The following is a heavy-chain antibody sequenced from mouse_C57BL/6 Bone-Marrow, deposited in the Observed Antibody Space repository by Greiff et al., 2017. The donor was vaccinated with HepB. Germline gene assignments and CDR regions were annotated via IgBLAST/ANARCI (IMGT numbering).Heavy chain of an antibody. J-gene: IGHJ3*01. V-gene: IGHV1-82*01. Sequence: QVQLQQSGPELVKPGASVKISCKASGYAFSSSWMNWVKQRPGKGLEWIGRIYPGDGDTNYNGKFKGKATLTADKSSSKAYMQLSSLTSEDSAVYVCASGDYTNYRFAYWGPGTLVTVSA. D-gene: IGHD2-5*01. CDR3: ASGDYTNYRFAY. CDR2: IYPGDGDT. CDR1: GYAFSSSW.